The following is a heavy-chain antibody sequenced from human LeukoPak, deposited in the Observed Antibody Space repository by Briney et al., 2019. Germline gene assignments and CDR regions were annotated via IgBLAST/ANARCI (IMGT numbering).Heavy chain of an antibody. CDR3: ARDYGGSWPTENYFDY. J-gene: IGHJ4*02. CDR2: IWYDGSNK. Sequence: PGRSLRLSCAASGFTFSSYGMHWVRQAPGKGLEWVAVIWYDGSNKYYADSVKGRFTISRDNSKNTLYLQMNSLRAEDTAVYYCARDYGGSWPTENYFDYWGQGTLVTVSS. D-gene: IGHD6-13*01. CDR1: GFTFSSYG. V-gene: IGHV3-33*01.